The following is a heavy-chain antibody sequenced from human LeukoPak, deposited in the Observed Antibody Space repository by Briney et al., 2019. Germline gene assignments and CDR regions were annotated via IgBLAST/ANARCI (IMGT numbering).Heavy chain of an antibody. J-gene: IGHJ4*02. CDR3: ARVFSLRDFWSGYYYYFDY. Sequence: GGSLRLSCAASGFTFDDYAMHWVRQAPGQGLEWVSGISWNSGSIGYADSVKGRFTISRDNAKNSLYLQMNGLRADDTAVYYCARVFSLRDFWSGYYYYFDYWGQGTLVTVSS. CDR2: ISWNSGSI. V-gene: IGHV3-9*01. CDR1: GFTFDDYA. D-gene: IGHD3-3*01.